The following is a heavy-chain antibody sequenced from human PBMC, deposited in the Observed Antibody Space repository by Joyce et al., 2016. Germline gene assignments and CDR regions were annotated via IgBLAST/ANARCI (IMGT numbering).Heavy chain of an antibody. V-gene: IGHV4-4*02. CDR1: GTSISRADW. CDR2: IHHSGST. D-gene: IGHD3-3*01. Sequence: QVQLQQSGPGLVKPSGTLALTCAVSGTSISRADWWSWLRQPPGKGLEWIGEIHHSGSTNYNPALKSRVSIFVDKSRNQFSLRLTSVTAADTAVYFCARDRRQEWARLHHGPFDIWGQGTMATVSS. J-gene: IGHJ3*02. CDR3: ARDRRQEWARLHHGPFDI.